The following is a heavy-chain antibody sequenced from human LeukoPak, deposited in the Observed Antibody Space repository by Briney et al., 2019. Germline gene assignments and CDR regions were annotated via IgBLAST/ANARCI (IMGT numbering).Heavy chain of an antibody. CDR2: INWNGGST. CDR3: ARELPLYYYGSGSYPSLPSFDY. V-gene: IGHV3-20*04. CDR1: GFTFDDYG. Sequence: PGGSLRLSCAASGFTFDDYGMSWVRHAPGKGLEWVSGINWNGGSTGYADSVKGRFTISRDNAKNSLYLQMNSLRAEDTALYYCARELPLYYYGSGSYPSLPSFDYWGQGTLVTVSS. J-gene: IGHJ4*02. D-gene: IGHD3-10*01.